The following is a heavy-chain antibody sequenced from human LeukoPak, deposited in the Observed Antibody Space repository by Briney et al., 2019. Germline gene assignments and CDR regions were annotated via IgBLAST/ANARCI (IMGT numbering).Heavy chain of an antibody. CDR2: INSDGSST. J-gene: IGHJ4*02. CDR1: GFTFSSYW. CDR3: ARDLRNYYGSGSYEDY. V-gene: IGHV3-74*01. D-gene: IGHD3-10*01. Sequence: PGGSLRLSCAASGFTFSSYWMHWVRQAPGKGPVWVSRINSDGSSTSYADSVKGRFTISRDNAKNTLYLQMNSLRAEDTAVYYCARDLRNYYGSGSYEDYWGQGTLVTVSS.